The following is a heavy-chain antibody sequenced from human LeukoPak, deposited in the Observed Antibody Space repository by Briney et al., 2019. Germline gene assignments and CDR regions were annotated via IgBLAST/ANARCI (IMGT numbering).Heavy chain of an antibody. J-gene: IGHJ4*02. D-gene: IGHD3-9*01. CDR3: ARWAVLRYFDWLLMEYYFDY. V-gene: IGHV4-38-2*02. CDR2: IYHSGST. Sequence: SETLSLTCTVSGGSFSTYYWGWIRQPPGKGLEWIGSIYHSGSTYYNPSLKSRVTISVDTSKNQFSLKLSSVTAADTAVYYCARWAVLRYFDWLLMEYYFDYWGQGTLVTVSS. CDR1: GGSFSTYY.